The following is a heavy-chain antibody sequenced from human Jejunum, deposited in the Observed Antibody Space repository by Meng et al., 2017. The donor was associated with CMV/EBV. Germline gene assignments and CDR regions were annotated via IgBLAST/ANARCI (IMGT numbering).Heavy chain of an antibody. Sequence: NYWMSWVRQAPGKGLEWVANIKQDGSEKYYVDSVKGRFTISRDNAENSPYLQMNSLRAEDTAVYYCARVRGGLCSSTSCYKGGLDYWGQGTLVTVSS. J-gene: IGHJ4*02. D-gene: IGHD2-2*02. CDR1: NYW. V-gene: IGHV3-7*01. CDR2: IKQDGSEK. CDR3: ARVRGGLCSSTSCYKGGLDY.